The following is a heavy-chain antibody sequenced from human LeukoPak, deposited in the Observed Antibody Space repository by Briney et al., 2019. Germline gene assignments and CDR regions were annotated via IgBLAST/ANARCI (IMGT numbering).Heavy chain of an antibody. CDR3: ASRYDSSGEFVDY. CDR2: IIPIFGTA. CDR1: GGTFSSYA. D-gene: IGHD3-22*01. J-gene: IGHJ4*02. V-gene: IGHV1-69*13. Sequence: SVKVSCKASGGTFSSYAISWVRQAPGQGLEWMGGIIPIFGTANYAQTFQGRVTITADESTSTAYMELSSLRSEDTAVYYCASRYDSSGEFVDYWGQGTLVTVSS.